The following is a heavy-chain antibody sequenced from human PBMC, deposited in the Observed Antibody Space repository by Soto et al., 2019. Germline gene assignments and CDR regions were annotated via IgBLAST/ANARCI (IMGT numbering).Heavy chain of an antibody. J-gene: IGHJ5*02. V-gene: IGHV4-31*03. CDR1: GGSISSGGYY. CDR3: ARGYSSGYLGNWFGP. Sequence: QVQLQESGPGLVKPSQTLSLTCTVSGGSISSGGYYWSWIRQHPGKGLEWIGYIYYSGITYYNPSLKSRLTILRDMSKNQFSLELSSVTAADTAVYYCARGYSSGYLGNWFGPWGRGILVTVSS. CDR2: IYYSGIT. D-gene: IGHD3-22*01.